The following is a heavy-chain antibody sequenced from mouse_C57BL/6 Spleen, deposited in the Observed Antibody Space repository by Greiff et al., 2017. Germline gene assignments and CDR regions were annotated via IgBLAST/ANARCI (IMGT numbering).Heavy chain of an antibody. D-gene: IGHD1-1*01. CDR3: ARPTVVAPFDY. J-gene: IGHJ2*01. CDR1: GYTFTSYW. Sequence: QVQLKQSGTELVKPGASVKLSCKASGYTFTSYWMHWVKQRPGQGLEWIGNINPSNGGTNYNEKFKSKATLTVDKSSSTAYMQLSSLTSEDSAVYYCARPTVVAPFDYWGQGTTLTVSS. V-gene: IGHV1-53*01. CDR2: INPSNGGT.